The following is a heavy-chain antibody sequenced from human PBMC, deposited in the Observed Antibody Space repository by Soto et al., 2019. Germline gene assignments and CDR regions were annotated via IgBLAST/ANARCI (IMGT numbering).Heavy chain of an antibody. CDR1: GGSISSSSHY. CDR3: SRRESYDILTGYYYFDY. Sequence: SETLSLTCTVSGGSISSSSHYWGWIRQPPGKGLEWIGSIFYSGSTYYNPSLKSRVTISVDTSKNQFSLKLSSVTAADTAVYYCSRRESYDILTGYYYFDYWGQGTLVTVSS. CDR2: IFYSGST. D-gene: IGHD3-9*01. J-gene: IGHJ4*02. V-gene: IGHV4-39*01.